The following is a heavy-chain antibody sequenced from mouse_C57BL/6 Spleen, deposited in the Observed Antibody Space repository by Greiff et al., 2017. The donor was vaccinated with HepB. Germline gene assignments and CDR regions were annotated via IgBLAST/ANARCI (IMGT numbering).Heavy chain of an antibody. CDR2: ISDGGSYT. CDR3: ARGEDYDSHWYFDV. J-gene: IGHJ1*03. D-gene: IGHD2-4*01. CDR1: GFTFSSYA. V-gene: IGHV5-4*03. Sequence: DVKLVESGGGLVKPGGSLKLSCAASGFTFSSYAMSWVRQTPEKRLEWVATISDGGSYTYYPDNVKGRFTISRDNAKNNLYLQMSHLKSEDTAMYYCARGEDYDSHWYFDVWGTGTTVTVSS.